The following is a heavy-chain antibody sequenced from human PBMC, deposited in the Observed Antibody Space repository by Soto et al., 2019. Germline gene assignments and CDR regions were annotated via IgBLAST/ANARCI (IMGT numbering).Heavy chain of an antibody. CDR3: AREEGGGYDHRRFDP. CDR2: IYYSGST. CDR1: GGSISSGGYY. J-gene: IGHJ5*02. D-gene: IGHD5-12*01. Sequence: QVQLQESGPGLVKPSQTLSLTCTVSGGSISSGGYYWSWIRQHPGKGLEWIGYIYYSGSTYYNPPLKRRVTISVDTSKSQVSLKLSSVTAADTAVYYCAREEGGGYDHRRFDPWGKGTLATVSS. V-gene: IGHV4-31*03.